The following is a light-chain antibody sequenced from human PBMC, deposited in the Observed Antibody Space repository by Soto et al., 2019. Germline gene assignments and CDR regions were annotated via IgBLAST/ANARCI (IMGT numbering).Light chain of an antibody. Sequence: EIVLTQSPGTLSLSPGERATLSCRASQSVRSSNFAWYQQKPGQAPSLLIYGASSRATGIPDRFSGSGSGTDFTLTISRLEPEDFAVYYCQQYGSSPWTFGQGTKVEIK. J-gene: IGKJ1*01. CDR3: QQYGSSPWT. CDR2: GAS. V-gene: IGKV3-20*01. CDR1: QSVRSSN.